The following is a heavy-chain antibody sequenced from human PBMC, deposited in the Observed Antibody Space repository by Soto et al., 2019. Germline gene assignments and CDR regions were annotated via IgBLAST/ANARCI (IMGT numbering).Heavy chain of an antibody. D-gene: IGHD3-9*01. Sequence: QVQLQESGPGLVKPSQTLSLTCTVSGGSISSGGYYWSWIRQHPGKGLEWIGYIYYSGSTYYNPSLKSRVTISVDTSKNQFSLKLSSVTAADTAVYYCARGRRYFDWLLVLLDYWGQGTLVTVSS. J-gene: IGHJ4*02. CDR2: IYYSGST. CDR3: ARGRRYFDWLLVLLDY. CDR1: GGSISSGGYY. V-gene: IGHV4-31*03.